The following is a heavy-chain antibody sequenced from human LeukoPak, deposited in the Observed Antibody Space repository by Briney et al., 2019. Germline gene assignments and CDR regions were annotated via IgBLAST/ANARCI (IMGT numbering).Heavy chain of an antibody. Sequence: PGGSLRLSCAASGFTFSSYWMSWVRQAPGKGLEWVANIKQDGSEKYYVDSVKGRFTISRDNAKNSLYLQMNSLRAEDTAVYYCARDAGEHSSSWWGHYFDYWGQGTLVTVSS. J-gene: IGHJ4*02. CDR1: GFTFSSYW. V-gene: IGHV3-7*01. D-gene: IGHD6-13*01. CDR2: IKQDGSEK. CDR3: ARDAGEHSSSWWGHYFDY.